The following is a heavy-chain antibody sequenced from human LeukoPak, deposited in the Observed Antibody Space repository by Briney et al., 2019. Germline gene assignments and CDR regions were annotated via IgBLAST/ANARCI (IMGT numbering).Heavy chain of an antibody. V-gene: IGHV3-74*03. Sequence: GGSLRLSCAASGFSFSNYWMCWVRQAPGKGLVCVSRINSDGSTTTYADSVKGRFTISRDNAKNTLYLQMNSLRAEDTAVYYCARDKAYGMDVWGQGTTVTV. CDR3: ARDKAYGMDV. CDR2: INSDGSTT. J-gene: IGHJ6*02. CDR1: GFSFSNYW.